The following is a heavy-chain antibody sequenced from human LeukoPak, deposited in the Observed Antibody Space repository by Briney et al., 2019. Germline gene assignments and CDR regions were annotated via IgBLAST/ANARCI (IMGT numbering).Heavy chain of an antibody. J-gene: IGHJ4*02. CDR1: GFTFSSYW. CDR2: INTDGSSR. CDR3: ARVSTGTTRTIDY. D-gene: IGHD1-7*01. V-gene: IGHV3-74*01. Sequence: PGGSLRLSCAASGFTFSSYWMHWVRQAPGKGLVWVSRINTDGSSRGYADSVKGRFTISRDNAKNTLYLQMNSLRAEDTAVYDCARVSTGTTRTIDYWGQGTPVTVSS.